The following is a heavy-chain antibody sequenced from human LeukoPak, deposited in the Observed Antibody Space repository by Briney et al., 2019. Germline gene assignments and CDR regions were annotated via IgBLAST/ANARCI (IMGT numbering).Heavy chain of an antibody. Sequence: SETLSLTCTVSGGSLSSGSYYWSWIRRPAGKGLEWIGRIYTSGSTNYNPSLKSRVTISVDTSKNQFSLKLSSVTAADTAVYYCARHGPGGSTSWPWGQGTLVTVSS. CDR1: GGSLSSGSYY. V-gene: IGHV4-61*02. J-gene: IGHJ5*02. CDR2: IYTSGST. CDR3: ARHGPGGSTSWP. D-gene: IGHD2-2*01.